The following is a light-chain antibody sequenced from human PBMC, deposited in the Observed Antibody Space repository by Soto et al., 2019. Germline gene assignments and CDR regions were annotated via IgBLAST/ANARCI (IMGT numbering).Light chain of an antibody. CDR2: DAS. Sequence: EIVLTQSPATLSLSPGERATLSCRASQSVSSFLAWYQQKPGQTPRLLIYDASKRATGIPVRFSGSGSGTDVTLTSSSLEPEDFAVYDGQQRTNWPPALSFGGGTKVEI. V-gene: IGKV3-11*01. J-gene: IGKJ4*01. CDR3: QQRTNWPPALS. CDR1: QSVSSF.